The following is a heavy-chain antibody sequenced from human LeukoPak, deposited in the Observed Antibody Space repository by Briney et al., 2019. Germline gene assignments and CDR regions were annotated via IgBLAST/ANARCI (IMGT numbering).Heavy chain of an antibody. CDR1: GYSFTNYW. CDR3: ARQTAMGRSGDY. V-gene: IGHV5-51*01. CDR2: IGPSDSET. Sequence: GESLKISCTASGYSFTNYWIGWVRQMPGKGLEWRGIIGPSDSETRYTPSFQGQVPISADKSLTTAYLQWNSLKASDTAMYYCARQTAMGRSGDYWGQGTLVIVSS. J-gene: IGHJ4*02. D-gene: IGHD5-18*01.